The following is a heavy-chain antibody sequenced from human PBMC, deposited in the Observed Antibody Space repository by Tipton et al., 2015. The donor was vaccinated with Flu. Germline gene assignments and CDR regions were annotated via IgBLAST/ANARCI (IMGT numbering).Heavy chain of an antibody. V-gene: IGHV3-53*01. J-gene: IGHJ3*01. CDR1: GFTVSSNY. CDR3: ARDLRGYRGYTGGDAFDV. CDR2: IYSDGST. D-gene: IGHD5-12*01. Sequence: GSLRLSCAASGFTVSSNYMSWVRQAPGKGLEWVSVIYSDGSTYYIDSVKGRFTISRDNSKNMLSLEMNSLRAEDTAVYYCARDLRGYRGYTGGDAFDVWGQGTMVTVSS.